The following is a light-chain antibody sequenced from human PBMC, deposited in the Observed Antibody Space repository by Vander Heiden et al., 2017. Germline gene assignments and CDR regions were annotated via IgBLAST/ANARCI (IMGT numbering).Light chain of an antibody. CDR2: DAS. CDR1: QDISNY. CDR3: RQDGKLPPLFT. J-gene: IGKJ3*01. Sequence: DIQMTQSPSPLSASVGDRITITCQESQDISNYLNWYQQKPGKAPKLLNYDASKLETGVPSRFSGSGSGRDFTFTIRSLQPEDIATYCCRQDGKLPPLFTCGPGTKVDIK. V-gene: IGKV1-33*01.